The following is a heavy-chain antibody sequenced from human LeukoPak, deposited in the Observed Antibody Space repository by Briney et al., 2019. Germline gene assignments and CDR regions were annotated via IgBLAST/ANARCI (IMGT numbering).Heavy chain of an antibody. J-gene: IGHJ4*02. CDR3: SKDAAVLTPGIADSSHEY. Sequence: GWSLTLSCTTPTYTLSYYGMRFVRHTPGKGLEWLSVISDSGVVTFYADSVKGRFTIYRDNYKNTVYQQMNNLADEDTAVYYCSKDAAVLTPGIADSSHEYWGQGTLVTVSS. D-gene: IGHD6-13*01. V-gene: IGHV3-30*18. CDR1: TYTLSYYG. CDR2: ISDSGVVT.